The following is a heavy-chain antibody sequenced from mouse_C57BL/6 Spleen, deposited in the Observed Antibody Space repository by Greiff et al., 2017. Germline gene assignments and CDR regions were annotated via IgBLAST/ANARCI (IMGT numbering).Heavy chain of an antibody. CDR1: GYTFTSYW. D-gene: IGHD3-3*01. V-gene: IGHV1-69*01. Sequence: QVQLQQPGAELVMPGASVKLSCKASGYTFTSYWMHWVKQRPGQGLEWIGEIDPSDSYTNYNQKFKGKSTLTVDKSSSTAYMQLSSLTSEDSAVYYCARGTGVPYWGQGTTLTVSS. CDR3: ARGTGVPY. CDR2: IDPSDSYT. J-gene: IGHJ2*01.